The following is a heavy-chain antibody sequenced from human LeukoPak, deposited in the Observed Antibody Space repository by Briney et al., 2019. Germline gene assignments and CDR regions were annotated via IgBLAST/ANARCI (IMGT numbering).Heavy chain of an antibody. D-gene: IGHD5-18*01. V-gene: IGHV3-48*04. J-gene: IGHJ4*02. Sequence: PGGSLRLSCAASGFTFSSYSMNWVRQAPGKGLEWVSYISSSGSTIYYADSVKGRFTISRDNAKNSLYLQMNSLRAEDTAVYYCARYSYGLSTLDYWGQGTPVTVSS. CDR3: ARYSYGLSTLDY. CDR2: ISSSGSTI. CDR1: GFTFSSYS.